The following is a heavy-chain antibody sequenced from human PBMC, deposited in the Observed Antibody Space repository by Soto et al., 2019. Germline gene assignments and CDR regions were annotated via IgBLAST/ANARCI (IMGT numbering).Heavy chain of an antibody. CDR3: AKDDKDGYNSNWFDP. Sequence: GSLRLSCAASGFTFSSYGMHWVRQAPGKGLEWVAVISYDGSNKYYADSVKGRFTISRDNSKNTLYLQMNSLRAEDTAVYYCAKDDKDGYNSNWFDPWGQGTLVTVSS. CDR2: ISYDGSNK. CDR1: GFTFSSYG. J-gene: IGHJ5*02. V-gene: IGHV3-30*18. D-gene: IGHD5-12*01.